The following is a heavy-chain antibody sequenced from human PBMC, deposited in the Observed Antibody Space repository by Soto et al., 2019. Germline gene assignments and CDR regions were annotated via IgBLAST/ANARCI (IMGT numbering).Heavy chain of an antibody. CDR3: ARQYCSGTSCYWYFDF. CDR2: INPDTGST. V-gene: IGHV1-2*02. J-gene: IGHJ4*02. D-gene: IGHD2-2*01. Sequence: QVRLVQSGADVQRPGASMNISCQASGYQFTGSYLHWVRRAPGHGLQWMGMINPDTGSTTYAETFQVRVTMTTDKSAGTVFLGLGRLTSDDTATYYCARQYCSGTSCYWYFDFWGQGTFVSISS. CDR1: GYQFTGSY.